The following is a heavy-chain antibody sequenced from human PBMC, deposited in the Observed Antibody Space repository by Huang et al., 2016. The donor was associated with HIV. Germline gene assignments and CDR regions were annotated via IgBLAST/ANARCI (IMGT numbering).Heavy chain of an antibody. CDR3: ARTGVAVSDDPEYFQH. D-gene: IGHD3-3*01. V-gene: IGHV4-39*02. J-gene: IGHJ1*01. CDR1: GDSINSNTFY. CDR2: IYYSGTT. Sequence: LQESGPGLVGPSETLSLTCAVSGDSINSNTFYWGWIRRPPGKALEWIGSIYYSGTTYYNPALKRRARIAVDASKNRSFLHLRSVTAADTGVYYCARTGVAVSDDPEYFQHWGQGALGTIS.